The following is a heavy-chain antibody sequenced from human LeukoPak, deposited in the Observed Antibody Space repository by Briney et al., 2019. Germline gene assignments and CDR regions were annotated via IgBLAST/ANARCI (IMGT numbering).Heavy chain of an antibody. J-gene: IGHJ4*02. CDR2: ISYDGSNK. Sequence: QTGGSLRLSCAASGFTFSSYGVHWVRQAPGKGLEWVAVISYDGSNKYYADSVKGRFTISRDNSKNTLYLQMNSLRAEDTAVYYCAKDEVVLGELLFLFDYWGQGTLVTVSS. CDR1: GFTFSSYG. D-gene: IGHD3-10*01. CDR3: AKDEVVLGELLFLFDY. V-gene: IGHV3-30*18.